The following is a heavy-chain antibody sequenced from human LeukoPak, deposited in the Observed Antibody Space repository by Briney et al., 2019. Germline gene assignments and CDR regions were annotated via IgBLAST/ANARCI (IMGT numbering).Heavy chain of an antibody. D-gene: IGHD1-26*01. CDR1: GFTFSAYG. J-gene: IGHJ3*02. Sequence: GRSLRLSCAASGFTFSAYGMHWVRQAPGKGLEWVAVIWYDGSNIYYADSVKGRFTISGDNSKNTLYLQMNSLRAEDTAVYYCARDRVQIRIVGSRDAFDIWGQGTMVTVSS. CDR3: ARDRVQIRIVGSRDAFDI. V-gene: IGHV3-33*01. CDR2: IWYDGSNI.